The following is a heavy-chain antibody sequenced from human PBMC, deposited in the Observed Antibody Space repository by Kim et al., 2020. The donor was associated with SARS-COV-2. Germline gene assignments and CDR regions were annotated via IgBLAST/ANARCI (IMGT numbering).Heavy chain of an antibody. CDR3: AKVKFIVAVNGAYDY. J-gene: IGHJ4*02. Sequence: GGSLRLSCAASGFTFSSYAISWVRQAPGKGLEWVSAISGSGGSTYYADSVKGRFTISRDNSKNTLYLQMNSLRAADTAVYYCAKVKFIVAVNGAYDYWGQGTLVTVSS. CDR2: ISGSGGST. CDR1: GFTFSSYA. D-gene: IGHD2-21*01. V-gene: IGHV3-23*01.